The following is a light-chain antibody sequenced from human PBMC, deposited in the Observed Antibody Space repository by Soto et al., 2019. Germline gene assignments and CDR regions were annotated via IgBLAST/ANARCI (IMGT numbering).Light chain of an antibody. CDR2: GNT. J-gene: IGLJ1*01. V-gene: IGLV1-40*01. CDR3: SSYTSRATVV. CDR1: SSNIGAGYD. Sequence: QSVLTQPPSGSGAPGQGVTISCTGSSSNIGAGYDVHWYQQLPGTAPKLLIYGNTNRPSGVSSRFSGSKSGNTASLTISGLRTDDEADYFCSSYTSRATVVFGTGNKVTVL.